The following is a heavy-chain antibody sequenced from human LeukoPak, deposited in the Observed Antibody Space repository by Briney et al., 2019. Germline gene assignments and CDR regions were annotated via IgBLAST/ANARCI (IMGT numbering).Heavy chain of an antibody. Sequence: QPGRSLGLSCAASGFTFSSYGIHWVRQAPGKGLEWVAVIWYDGSNKYYADSVKGRFTISRDNSKNTLYLQMNSLRAEDTAVYYCARDRFYYGSSGYRVVYFDYWGQGTLVTVSS. J-gene: IGHJ4*02. D-gene: IGHD3-22*01. CDR2: IWYDGSNK. CDR3: ARDRFYYGSSGYRVVYFDY. V-gene: IGHV3-33*01. CDR1: GFTFSSYG.